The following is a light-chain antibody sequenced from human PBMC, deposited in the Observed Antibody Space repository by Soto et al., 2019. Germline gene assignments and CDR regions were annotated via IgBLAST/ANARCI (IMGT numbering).Light chain of an antibody. CDR3: SLDAGPNTYV. V-gene: IGLV2-23*01. Sequence: QSVRTQPGSVSGSPGQSVTISCTGTSSDVGGYNYVSWYQQHPGKAPKLMIYDGTQRPSGVSDRFSGSKSANTASLTISGLQAEDEADYYCSLDAGPNTYVFGSGTKATVL. CDR2: DGT. J-gene: IGLJ1*01. CDR1: SSDVGGYNY.